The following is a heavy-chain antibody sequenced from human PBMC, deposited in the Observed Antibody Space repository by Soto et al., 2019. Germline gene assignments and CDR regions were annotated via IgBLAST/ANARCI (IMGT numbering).Heavy chain of an antibody. J-gene: IGHJ6*02. CDR3: ARDRQYYDFWSGYYGNGMDA. CDR2: ISAYNGNT. V-gene: IGHV1-18*01. CDR1: GYTFTSYG. D-gene: IGHD3-3*01. Sequence: GASVKVSCKASGYTFTSYGTSCVRQAPGQVLEWMGWISAYNGNTNYAQKLQGRVTMTTDTSTSTAYMELRSLRSDDTAVYYCARDRQYYDFWSGYYGNGMDAWGQGTTVTVSS.